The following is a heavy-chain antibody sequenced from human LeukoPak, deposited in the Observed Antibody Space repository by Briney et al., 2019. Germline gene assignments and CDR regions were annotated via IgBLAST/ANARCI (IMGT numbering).Heavy chain of an antibody. D-gene: IGHD3-10*01. CDR1: GFTFSSYA. Sequence: GGSLRLSCAASGFTFSSYAMSWVRQAPGKGLEWVSAISGSGGSTYYADSVKGRFTISRDNSKNTLYLQMNSLRAEDTAVYYCAKGSVWTMVRGVILDYWGQGTLVTVSS. J-gene: IGHJ4*02. CDR2: ISGSGGST. V-gene: IGHV3-23*01. CDR3: AKGSVWTMVRGVILDY.